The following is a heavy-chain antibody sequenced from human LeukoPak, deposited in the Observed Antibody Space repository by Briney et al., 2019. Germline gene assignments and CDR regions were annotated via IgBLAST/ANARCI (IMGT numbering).Heavy chain of an antibody. CDR2: TSSSSSYI. Sequence: PGGSLRLSCAASGFTFSSYSMNWVRQAPGKGLEWVSSTSSSSSYICYADSVKGRFTISRDNAKNSLYLQMNSLRAEDTAVYYCARSSGYTAMAPGAFDIWGQGTMVTVSS. CDR1: GFTFSSYS. CDR3: ARSSGYTAMAPGAFDI. D-gene: IGHD5-18*01. J-gene: IGHJ3*02. V-gene: IGHV3-21*01.